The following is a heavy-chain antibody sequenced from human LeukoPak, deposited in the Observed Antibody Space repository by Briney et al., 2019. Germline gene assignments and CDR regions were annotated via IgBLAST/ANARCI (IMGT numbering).Heavy chain of an antibody. CDR2: IYYSGST. CDR1: GGSISSYY. Sequence: PSETLSLTCTVSGGSISSYYWSWIRQPPGKGLGWIGYIYYSGSTNYNPSLKSRVTISVDTSKNQFSLKLSSVTAADTAVYYCARDKGRYYDFWSGYRSNNWFDPWGQGTLVTVSS. D-gene: IGHD3-3*01. V-gene: IGHV4-59*12. J-gene: IGHJ5*02. CDR3: ARDKGRYYDFWSGYRSNNWFDP.